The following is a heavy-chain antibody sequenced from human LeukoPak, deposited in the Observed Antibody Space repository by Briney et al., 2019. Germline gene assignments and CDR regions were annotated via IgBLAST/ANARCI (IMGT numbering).Heavy chain of an antibody. V-gene: IGHV3-7*01. J-gene: IGHJ4*02. D-gene: IGHD3-16*02. CDR1: GFTFSSYW. CDR3: ARAYDYVWGSYPRLSYYFDY. CDR2: IKQDGSEK. Sequence: GGSLRLSCAASGFTFSSYWMSWVRQAPGKGLEWVANIKQDGSEKYYVDSVKGRFTISRDNAKNSLYLQMNSLRAEDTAVYYCARAYDYVWGSYPRLSYYFDYWGQGTLVTVSS.